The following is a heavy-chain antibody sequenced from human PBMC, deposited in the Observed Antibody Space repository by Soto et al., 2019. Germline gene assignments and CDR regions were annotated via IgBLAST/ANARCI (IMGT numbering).Heavy chain of an antibody. J-gene: IGHJ6*02. CDR3: ARVVVVPAAIKDYYYGMDV. Sequence: GASVKVSCKASGYTFTSYGISWVRQAPGQGLEWMGWISAYNGNTNYAQKLQGRVTMTTDTSTSTAYMELRSLRSDDTAVYYCARVVVVPAAIKDYYYGMDVWGQGTTVTVSS. D-gene: IGHD2-2*01. V-gene: IGHV1-18*01. CDR1: GYTFTSYG. CDR2: ISAYNGNT.